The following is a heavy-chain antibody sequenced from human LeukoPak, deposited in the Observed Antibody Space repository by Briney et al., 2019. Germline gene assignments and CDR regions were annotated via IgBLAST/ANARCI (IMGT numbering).Heavy chain of an antibody. J-gene: IGHJ3*02. CDR1: GFTFSSYE. Sequence: GGSLRLSCAASGFTFSSYEMNWVRQAPGKGLEWVSYISSSGSTMYYADSVKGRFTISRDNANNSLYLQMNSLRAEDTAVYYCARDRQRWLQSPNDAFDIWGQGTMVTVSS. V-gene: IGHV3-48*03. D-gene: IGHD5-24*01. CDR2: ISSSGSTM. CDR3: ARDRQRWLQSPNDAFDI.